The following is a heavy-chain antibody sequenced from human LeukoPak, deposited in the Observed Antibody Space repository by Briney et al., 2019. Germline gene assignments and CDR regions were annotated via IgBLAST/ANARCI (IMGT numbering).Heavy chain of an antibody. J-gene: IGHJ5*02. CDR2: IIPIFGTA. CDR1: GGTFSSYA. Sequence: SVTLSCKASGGTFSSYAISWVRQAPGQGLEWMGGIIPIFGTANYAQKFQGRVTITADKSTSTAYMELSSLRSEDTAVYYCGKDYYGSGYNWFDPWGQGALVTVSS. D-gene: IGHD3-10*01. CDR3: GKDYYGSGYNWFDP. V-gene: IGHV1-69*06.